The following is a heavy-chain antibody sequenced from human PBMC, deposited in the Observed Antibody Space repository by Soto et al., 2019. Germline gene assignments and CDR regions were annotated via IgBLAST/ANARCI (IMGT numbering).Heavy chain of an antibody. Sequence: EVQLVESGGGLIQPGGSLRLSCAVSGFTVRTNYVSWVRQAPGQGLEWVSLIDSGDDTYYADSVKGRFTISRDNSKDMLYFQLNSLRADDTAVYYCARGGIAVAHDYWGQGTLVTVSS. CDR1: GFTVRTNY. V-gene: IGHV3-53*01. J-gene: IGHJ4*02. CDR2: IDSGDDT. CDR3: ARGGIAVAHDY. D-gene: IGHD6-19*01.